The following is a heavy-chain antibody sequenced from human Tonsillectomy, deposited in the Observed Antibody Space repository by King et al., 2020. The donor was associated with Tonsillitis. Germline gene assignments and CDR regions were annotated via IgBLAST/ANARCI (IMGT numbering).Heavy chain of an antibody. CDR2: IKSDGSTT. J-gene: IGHJ6*02. CDR3: ARAGGSGWYGMDV. V-gene: IGHV3-74*01. D-gene: IGHD6-19*01. Sequence: VQLVESAGGLVQPGGSLRLSCAASGFTFSSYWMHWVRQGPGKGLVWVSRIKSDGSTTSYADSVKGRFTIFRDNAKNTVYLQMNSLRAEDTAVYYCARAGGSGWYGMDVWGQGTTVTVSS. CDR1: GFTFSSYW.